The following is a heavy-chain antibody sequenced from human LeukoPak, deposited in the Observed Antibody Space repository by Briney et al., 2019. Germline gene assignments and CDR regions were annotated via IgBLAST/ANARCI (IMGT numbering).Heavy chain of an antibody. V-gene: IGHV4-39*01. Sequence: KTSETLSLTYTVSGGSINNRNFYWGWMRQPPGKGLEWSASIYYTGSTYYNPSLKSRVTISVDTSKNQFSLKLSSVTAADTAVYYCARPNRSGYTRDAFDIWGQGTMVTVSS. CDR1: GGSINNRNFY. CDR2: IYYTGST. D-gene: IGHD3-22*01. CDR3: ARPNRSGYTRDAFDI. J-gene: IGHJ3*02.